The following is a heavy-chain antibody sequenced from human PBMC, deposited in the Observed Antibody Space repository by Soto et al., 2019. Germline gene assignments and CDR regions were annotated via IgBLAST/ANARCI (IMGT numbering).Heavy chain of an antibody. CDR2: ISYDGSNK. D-gene: IGHD6-13*01. V-gene: IGHV3-30-3*01. J-gene: IGHJ4*02. Sequence: GGSLRLSCAASGFTFSSYAMHWVRQAPGKGLEWVAVISYDGSNKYYADSVKGRFTISRDNSKNTLYLQMNSLRAEDTAVYYCARDGTSVGSSWYDYWGQGTLVTVSS. CDR1: GFTFSSYA. CDR3: ARDGTSVGSSWYDY.